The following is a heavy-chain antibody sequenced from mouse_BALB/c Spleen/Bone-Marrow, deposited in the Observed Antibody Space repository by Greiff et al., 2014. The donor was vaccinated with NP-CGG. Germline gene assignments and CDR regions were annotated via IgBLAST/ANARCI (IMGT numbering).Heavy chain of an antibody. V-gene: IGHV14-3*02. J-gene: IGHJ4*01. Sequence: EVKLMESGAELVKPGASVKLSCTASGFNIKDTYMHWVKQRPAQGLEWIGRIDPANGNTKYDPKFQGKATITADTSSNTAYLQLSSLTSEDTAVYYCARWLLPYGLDYWGQGTSVTVSS. CDR1: GFNIKDTY. CDR2: IDPANGNT. CDR3: ARWLLPYGLDY. D-gene: IGHD2-3*01.